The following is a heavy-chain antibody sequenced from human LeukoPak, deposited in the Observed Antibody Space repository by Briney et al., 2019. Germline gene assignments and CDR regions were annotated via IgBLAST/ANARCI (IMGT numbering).Heavy chain of an antibody. CDR2: IYYIGST. D-gene: IGHD1-26*01. Sequence: PSETLSLTCTVSGGSISSYYWSWIRQPPGKGLEWIGYIYYIGSTTYNPSLKSRVTMSVDTSRKQFSLNLRSVTAADTAVYYCARLQASGSYGRGAFDIWVQGTMVTVSS. CDR1: GGSISSYY. V-gene: IGHV4-59*08. J-gene: IGHJ3*02. CDR3: ARLQASGSYGRGAFDI.